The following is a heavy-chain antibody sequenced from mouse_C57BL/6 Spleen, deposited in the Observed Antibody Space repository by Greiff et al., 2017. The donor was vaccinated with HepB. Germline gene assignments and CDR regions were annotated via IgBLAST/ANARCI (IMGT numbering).Heavy chain of an antibody. Sequence: EVKLVESGEGLVKPGGSLKLSCAASGFTFSSYAMSWVRQTPEKRLEWVAYISSGGDYIYYADTVKGRFTISRDNARNTLYLQMSSLKSEDTAMYYCTRGNSNNWYFDVWGTGTTVTVAS. V-gene: IGHV5-9-1*02. CDR1: GFTFSSYA. CDR2: ISSGGDYI. D-gene: IGHD2-5*01. CDR3: TRGNSNNWYFDV. J-gene: IGHJ1*03.